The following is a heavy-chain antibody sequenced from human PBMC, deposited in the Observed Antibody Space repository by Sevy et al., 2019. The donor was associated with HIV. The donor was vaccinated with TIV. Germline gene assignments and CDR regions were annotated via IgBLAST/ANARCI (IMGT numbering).Heavy chain of an antibody. V-gene: IGHV3-74*01. D-gene: IGHD2-21*02. CDR3: ARDRRERYCGGDCYSLYYYYYGIDV. CDR2: INSDGSST. CDR1: GFTFSSYW. J-gene: IGHJ6*02. Sequence: GGSLRPSCAASGFTFSSYWMHWVRQAPGKGLVWVSRINSDGSSTSYADSVKGRFTISRDNAKNTLYLQMNSLRAEDTAVYYCARDRRERYCGGDCYSLYYYYYGIDVWGQGTTVTVSS.